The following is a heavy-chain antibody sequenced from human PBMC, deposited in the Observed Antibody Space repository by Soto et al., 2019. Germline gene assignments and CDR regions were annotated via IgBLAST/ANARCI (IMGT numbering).Heavy chain of an antibody. D-gene: IGHD2-8*02. CDR3: ARHTWWHFD. CDR2: IKRDGLEK. Sequence: EVQLVESGGDLVRPGGSLRLSCAATGLTFKDYSMTWMRQAPGRGPEWVANIKRDGLEKYYAESVRGRFVISRDDAKKSLYLQLNSLRVEDTAVYYCARHTWWHFDWGQGTLVTVSS. J-gene: IGHJ4*02. CDR1: GLTFKDYS. V-gene: IGHV3-7*04.